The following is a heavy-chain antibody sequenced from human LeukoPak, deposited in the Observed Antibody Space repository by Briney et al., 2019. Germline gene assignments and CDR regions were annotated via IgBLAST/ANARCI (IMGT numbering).Heavy chain of an antibody. V-gene: IGHV4-59*08. D-gene: IGHD2-2*01. Sequence: SETLSLTCSVSGGSISSYYWGWIRQPPGRGLDYIGFIHFSGSTNYNPSLEGRVTISADTSTNQFSLKLSSVTAADTAVYYCARHDCSRTSCYVNYWGQGTLVTVSS. CDR3: ARHDCSRTSCYVNY. J-gene: IGHJ4*02. CDR1: GGSISSYY. CDR2: IHFSGST.